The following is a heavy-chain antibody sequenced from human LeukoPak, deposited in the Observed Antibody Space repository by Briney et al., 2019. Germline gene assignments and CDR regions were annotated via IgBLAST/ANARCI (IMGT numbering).Heavy chain of an antibody. V-gene: IGHV4-61*09. D-gene: IGHD5-18*01. CDR3: ARDGIRGYSYGYANYYYYMGV. CDR1: GGSISSGSYY. J-gene: IGHJ6*03. Sequence: SQTLSLTCTVSGGSISSGSYYWSWNRQPAGKELEWIGHIYTSGSTNYNPSLKSRVTISVDTSKNQFSLKLSSVTAADTAVYYCARDGIRGYSYGYANYYYYMGVWGKGTTVTVSS. CDR2: IYTSGST.